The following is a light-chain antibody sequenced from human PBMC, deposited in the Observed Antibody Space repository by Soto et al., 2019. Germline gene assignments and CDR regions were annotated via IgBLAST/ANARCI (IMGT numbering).Light chain of an antibody. V-gene: IGKV1-13*02. CDR1: QGISNA. CDR3: QQFNSYPIT. Sequence: AIQLTQSPSSLSASVADRVTITCRASQGISNALAWYQQKPGKAPKLLIYDASNLESGVPSRFSGSGSGTDFTLTISSLQPEDFVTYYCQQFNSYPITFGQGTRLEIK. J-gene: IGKJ5*01. CDR2: DAS.